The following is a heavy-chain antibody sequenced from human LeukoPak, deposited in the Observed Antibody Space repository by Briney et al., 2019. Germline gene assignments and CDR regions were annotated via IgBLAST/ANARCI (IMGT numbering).Heavy chain of an antibody. CDR1: GGTFSSYA. CDR3: ARGMGYSNYYFDY. Sequence: GASVKVSGKASGGTFSSYAISCVRQAPGQGLEWMGRIIPIFGIANYAQKFQGRVTITADKSTSTAYMELSSLRSEDTAVYYCARGMGYSNYYFDYWGQGTLVTVSS. CDR2: IIPIFGIA. D-gene: IGHD4-11*01. V-gene: IGHV1-69*04. J-gene: IGHJ4*02.